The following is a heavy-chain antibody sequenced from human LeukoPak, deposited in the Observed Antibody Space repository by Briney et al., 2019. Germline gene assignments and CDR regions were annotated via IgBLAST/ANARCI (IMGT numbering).Heavy chain of an antibody. Sequence: SQTLSLTCTVSGGSISSGSYYWSWIRQPAGKGLEWIGRIYTSGSTNYNPSLKSRVTISVDTSKNQFSLKLSSVTAADTAVYYCSRDAKRGYCSGGSCYGGSGSVYWGQGTLVTVSS. CDR2: IYTSGST. V-gene: IGHV4-61*02. CDR1: GGSISSGSYY. CDR3: SRDAKRGYCSGGSCYGGSGSVY. J-gene: IGHJ4*02. D-gene: IGHD2-15*01.